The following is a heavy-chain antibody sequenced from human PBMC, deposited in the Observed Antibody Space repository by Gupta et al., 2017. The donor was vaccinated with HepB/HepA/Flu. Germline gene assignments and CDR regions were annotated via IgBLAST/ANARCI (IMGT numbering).Heavy chain of an antibody. CDR1: GFFFGAYS. CDR3: ATSTICYLFDCYDN. D-gene: IGHD2-2*01. V-gene: IGHV3-23*01. CDR2: IRPSGETT. J-gene: IGHJ4*02. Sequence: EVQLLESGGGLVQSGGSLRLSCAASGFFFGAYSISWVRKGPGKGLEWVSSIRPSGETTYYADSMEGRFTISRDNSKNTVDLEMNSLRVEDTAMYYCATSTICYLFDCYDNWGQGTQVTVSS.